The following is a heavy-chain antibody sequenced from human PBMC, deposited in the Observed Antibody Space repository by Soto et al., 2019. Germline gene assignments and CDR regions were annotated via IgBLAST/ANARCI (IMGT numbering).Heavy chain of an antibody. CDR1: GFTISECS. Sequence: HPGGSLRLSCEASGFTISECSMNWVRQAPGKGLEWLAYITIRTGNVLYADSVRGRFTISADNAENSVILQMNSLRDEDSAVYFCVSDRDLYRDMFHADLWGQATLVTVSS. CDR3: VSDRDLYRDMFHADL. J-gene: IGHJ4*01. V-gene: IGHV3-48*02. CDR2: ITIRTGNV. D-gene: IGHD3-10*02.